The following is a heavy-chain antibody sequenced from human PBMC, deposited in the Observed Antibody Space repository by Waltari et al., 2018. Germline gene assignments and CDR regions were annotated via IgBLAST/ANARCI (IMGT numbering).Heavy chain of an antibody. Sequence: QVQLVQSGAEVKKPGSSVKVSCKASGGTFSSYAISWVRQAPGQGLEWMGGIIPSCGTANYAQKCQGRVTITADESTSTAYMELSSLRSEDTAVYYCAREVPVAGRSLFDYWGQGTLVTVSS. D-gene: IGHD6-19*01. V-gene: IGHV1-69*12. J-gene: IGHJ4*02. CDR3: AREVPVAGRSLFDY. CDR1: GGTFSSYA. CDR2: IIPSCGTA.